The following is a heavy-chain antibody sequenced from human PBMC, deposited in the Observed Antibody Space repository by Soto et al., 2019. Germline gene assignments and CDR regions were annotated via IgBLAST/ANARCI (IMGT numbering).Heavy chain of an antibody. CDR2: IYPGDSDT. CDR1: GYSFTSYW. J-gene: IGHJ6*02. CDR3: ERNRQAPPSKYGMDV. Sequence: GESLKISCKGSGYSFTSYWIGWVRQMPGKGLEWMGIIYPGDSDTRYSPSFQGQVTISADKSISTAYLQWSSLKASDTAMYYCERNRQAPPSKYGMDVWGQGTTVTVYS. V-gene: IGHV5-51*01.